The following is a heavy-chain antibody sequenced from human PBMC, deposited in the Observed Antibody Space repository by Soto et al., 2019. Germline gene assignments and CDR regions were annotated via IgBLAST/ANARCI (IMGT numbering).Heavy chain of an antibody. CDR1: GGTFSSYA. CDR3: ARGRYGIAAAGYYYYYYGMDV. V-gene: IGHV1-69*01. Sequence: QVQLVQSGAEVKKPGSSVKVSCKASGGTFSSYAISWVRQAPGQGLEWMGGIIPIFGTANYAQKFQGRVTITADESTSTDYMELSSLRSEDTAVYYCARGRYGIAAAGYYYYYYGMDVWGQGTTVTVSS. J-gene: IGHJ6*02. CDR2: IIPIFGTA. D-gene: IGHD6-13*01.